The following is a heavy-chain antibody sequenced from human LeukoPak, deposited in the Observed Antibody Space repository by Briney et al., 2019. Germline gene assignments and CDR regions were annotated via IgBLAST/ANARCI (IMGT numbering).Heavy chain of an antibody. D-gene: IGHD3-9*01. V-gene: IGHV3-7*03. J-gene: IGHJ4*02. CDR1: GFTFSSHW. CDR3: ARDNFDWRPLDC. CDR2: IKHDGSEK. Sequence: GGSLRLSYAGSGFTFSSHWMTWVRQTPGKGLEWVASIKHDGSEKNYVDSVKGRFTISRDNAKNSLYVEMNNLRGEDTAVYYCARDNFDWRPLDCWGQGTLVTVSS.